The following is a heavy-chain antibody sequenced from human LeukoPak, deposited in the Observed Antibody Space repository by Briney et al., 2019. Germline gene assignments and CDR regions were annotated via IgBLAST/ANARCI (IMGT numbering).Heavy chain of an antibody. J-gene: IGHJ4*02. V-gene: IGHV3-7*01. Sequence: VGSLRLSCAASGFTFSRYWVSWVRQAPGKGLKWVAYIKQDGSEKYYVDSVKGRFTISRDNAKNSLYLQMNSLRAEDTAVYYCARDGMVRGVITALFYFDYWGQGTLVTVSS. CDR3: ARDGMVRGVITALFYFDY. CDR1: GFTFSRYW. CDR2: IKQDGSEK. D-gene: IGHD3-10*01.